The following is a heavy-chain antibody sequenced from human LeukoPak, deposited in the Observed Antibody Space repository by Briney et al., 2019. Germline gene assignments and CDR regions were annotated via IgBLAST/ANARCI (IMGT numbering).Heavy chain of an antibody. Sequence: SVKVSCKASGGTFSSYAISWVRQAPGQGLEWMGGIIPILGTANYAQKFQGRVTITTDESTSTAYMELSSLRSEDTAVYYCARGQGAARNYYYYMDVWGKGTTVTVSS. CDR3: ARGQGAARNYYYYMDV. CDR1: GGTFSSYA. CDR2: IIPILGTA. D-gene: IGHD6-6*01. J-gene: IGHJ6*03. V-gene: IGHV1-69*05.